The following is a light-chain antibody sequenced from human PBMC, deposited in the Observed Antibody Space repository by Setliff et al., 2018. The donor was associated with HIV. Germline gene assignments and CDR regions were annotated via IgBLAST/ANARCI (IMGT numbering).Light chain of an antibody. J-gene: IGLJ1*01. CDR3: CSYTSTSTAV. CDR2: NVI. CDR1: NSDVGGYNY. Sequence: QSVLTQPRSVSGSPGQSVTISCTGSNSDVGGYNYVSWYQQHSGKAPKPIIYNVIKRPSGVPDRFSGSKSGNTASLTISGLQAEDEADYYCCSYTSTSTAVFGTGTKVTVL. V-gene: IGLV2-11*01.